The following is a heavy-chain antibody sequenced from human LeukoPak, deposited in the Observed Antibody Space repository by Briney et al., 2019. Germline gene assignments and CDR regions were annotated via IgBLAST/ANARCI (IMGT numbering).Heavy chain of an antibody. CDR3: AREVAAAGDNWFDP. Sequence: ASVKVSCKASGYTFTCYYMHWVRQAPGQGLEWMGWISAYNGNTNYAQKLQGRVTMTTDTSTSTAYVELRSLRSDDTAVYYCAREVAAAGDNWFDPWGQGTLVTVSS. D-gene: IGHD6-13*01. V-gene: IGHV1-18*04. J-gene: IGHJ5*02. CDR1: GYTFTCYY. CDR2: ISAYNGNT.